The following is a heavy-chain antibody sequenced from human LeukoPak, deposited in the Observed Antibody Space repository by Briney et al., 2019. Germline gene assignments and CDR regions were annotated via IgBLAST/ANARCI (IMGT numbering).Heavy chain of an antibody. CDR2: IDTSGST. J-gene: IGHJ4*02. CDR1: GGSISSGSYY. Sequence: SETLSPMCTVSGGSISSGSYYWSWIRQPAWKGLEWIGRIDTSGSTSYNPSLKTRVTISVARSNNKFYLTLCALTATDTAVYYCSRANVVTAIDYWGQGTLVTVSS. D-gene: IGHD2-21*02. CDR3: SRANVVTAIDY. V-gene: IGHV4-61*02.